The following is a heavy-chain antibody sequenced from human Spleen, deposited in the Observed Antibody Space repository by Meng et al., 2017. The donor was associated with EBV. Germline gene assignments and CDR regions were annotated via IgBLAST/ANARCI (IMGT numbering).Heavy chain of an antibody. CDR3: ARRDGYTNSFDY. CDR2: MHPNSGDT. V-gene: IGHV1-8*01. J-gene: IGHJ4*02. D-gene: IGHD5-24*01. Sequence: QVQLVQSGAEVKKPGASVKVSCKASGYTFTSYDINWVRQAPGQGLEWMGWMHPNSGDTGHAQEFQGRVTMTRNTSISTAYMELRSLRSEDTALYYCARRDGYTNSFDYWGQGTLVTVSS. CDR1: GYTFTSYD.